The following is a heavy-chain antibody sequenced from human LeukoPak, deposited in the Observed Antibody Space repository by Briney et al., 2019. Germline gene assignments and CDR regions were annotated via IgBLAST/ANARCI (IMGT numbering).Heavy chain of an antibody. J-gene: IGHJ4*02. Sequence: SETLSLTSAVYGGSFSGYYWSWIRQPPGKGLEWIGEINHSGSTNYNPSLKSRVTISVDTSKNQFSLKLSSVTAADTAVYYCASGWQWLVPVLVYWGQGTLVTVSS. CDR2: INHSGST. CDR1: GGSFSGYY. D-gene: IGHD6-19*01. CDR3: ASGWQWLVPVLVY. V-gene: IGHV4-34*01.